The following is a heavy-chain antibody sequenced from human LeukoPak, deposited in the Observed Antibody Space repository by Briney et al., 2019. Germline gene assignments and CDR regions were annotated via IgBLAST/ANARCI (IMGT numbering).Heavy chain of an antibody. D-gene: IGHD3-22*01. CDR2: IKQDGSAI. Sequence: PGGSLRLSCAASGFTFSSYWMSWVRQAPGKGLEWVANIKQDGSAIKYVDSVKGRFTISRDNAKNSLYLQMNSLRAEDTAVYYCARVDSHSSGYYDYRGQGTLVTVSS. CDR1: GFTFSSYW. V-gene: IGHV3-7*01. J-gene: IGHJ4*02. CDR3: ARVDSHSSGYYDY.